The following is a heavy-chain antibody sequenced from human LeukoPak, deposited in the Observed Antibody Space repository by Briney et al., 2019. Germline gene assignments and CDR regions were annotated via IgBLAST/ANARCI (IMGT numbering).Heavy chain of an antibody. CDR2: ISGSGGTT. CDR3: AKAYCSSISCTYNWFDP. CDR1: GVTFSSYA. D-gene: IGHD2-2*01. J-gene: IGHJ5*02. Sequence: GGSLRLSCEGSGVTFSSYAMNWVRQAPGKGLEWVSGISGSGGTTYYADSVKGRFTISRDNSKNTLYLQMNSLRAEDTAIYYCAKAYCSSISCTYNWFDPWGQGTLVTVSS. V-gene: IGHV3-23*01.